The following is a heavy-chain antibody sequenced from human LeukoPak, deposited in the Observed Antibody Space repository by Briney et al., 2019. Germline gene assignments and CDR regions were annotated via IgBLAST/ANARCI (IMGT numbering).Heavy chain of an antibody. V-gene: IGHV3-30*18. J-gene: IGHJ4*02. Sequence: GGSPRLSCAASGFPFSTYGMHWVRQAPGKGLEWVAAISNDGNNKFYADSVKGRFTISRDNPKNTMNLQMNSLRAEDTAVYYCAKGGGVIGRSYYFDYWGQGTLVTVSS. CDR1: GFPFSTYG. CDR3: AKGGGVIGRSYYFDY. D-gene: IGHD2-8*02. CDR2: ISNDGNNK.